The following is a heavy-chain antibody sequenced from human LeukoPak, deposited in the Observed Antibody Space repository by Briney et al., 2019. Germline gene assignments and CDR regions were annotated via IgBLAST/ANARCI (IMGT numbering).Heavy chain of an antibody. Sequence: GRSLRLSCAASGFTFSSYAMHWVRQAPGKGLEWVAVISYDGINKYYADSVKGRFTISRDNAKDSLYLQMYSLRAEDTAVYYCVRGAQLNYFVYWGQGTLVTVSS. D-gene: IGHD1-1*01. J-gene: IGHJ4*02. CDR1: GFTFSSYA. V-gene: IGHV3-30*04. CDR2: ISYDGINK. CDR3: VRGAQLNYFVY.